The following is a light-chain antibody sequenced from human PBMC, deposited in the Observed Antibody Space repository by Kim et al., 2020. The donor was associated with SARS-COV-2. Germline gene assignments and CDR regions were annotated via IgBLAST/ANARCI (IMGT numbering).Light chain of an antibody. J-gene: IGLJ2*01. CDR1: NNDVVYYDY. CDR2: DVN. Sequence: LTQPASVSGSPGQSITISCTGTNNDVVYYDYVTWYQQHPGKAPKLIIFDVNKRPSGVPIRFSASKSGNTAYLIISGLQAEDEADYYCTSYTGSDILWDFGGGTQLTVL. V-gene: IGLV2-14*03. CDR3: TSYTGSDILWD.